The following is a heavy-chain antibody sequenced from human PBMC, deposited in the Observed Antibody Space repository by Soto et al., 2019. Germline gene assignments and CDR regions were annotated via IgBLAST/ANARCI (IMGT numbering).Heavy chain of an antibody. Sequence: GGSLRLSCAASGFTFSSDAMSWVRQAPGKGLEWVSAISGSGGSTYYADSVKGRFTISTDNSKNTLYLQMNSLRAEDTDVYYCAKEGRMAVVAATYFDYWGQGALVTVSS. CDR1: GFTFSSDA. CDR3: AKEGRMAVVAATYFDY. CDR2: ISGSGGST. J-gene: IGHJ4*02. D-gene: IGHD2-15*01. V-gene: IGHV3-23*01.